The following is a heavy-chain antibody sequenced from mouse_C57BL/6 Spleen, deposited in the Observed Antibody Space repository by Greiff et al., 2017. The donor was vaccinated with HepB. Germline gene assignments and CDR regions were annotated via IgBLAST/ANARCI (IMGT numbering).Heavy chain of an antibody. CDR2: ISGGGGNT. J-gene: IGHJ1*03. D-gene: IGHD2-3*01. Sequence: EVQLQESGGGLVKPGGSLKLSCAASGFTFSSYTMSWVRQTPEKRLEWVATISGGGGNTYYPDSVKGRFTISRDNAKNTLYLQMSSLRSEDTALYYCARQGYYDGYYPYFDVWGTGTTVTVSS. CDR1: GFTFSSYT. CDR3: ARQGYYDGYYPYFDV. V-gene: IGHV5-9*01.